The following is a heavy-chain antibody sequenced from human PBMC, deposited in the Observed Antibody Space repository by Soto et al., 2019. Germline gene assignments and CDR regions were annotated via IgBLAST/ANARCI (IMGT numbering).Heavy chain of an antibody. D-gene: IGHD1-26*01. CDR1: GDSVSSSSVT. V-gene: IGHV6-1*01. CDR2: AYYRSKWYN. J-gene: IGHJ5*01. CDR3: VRLIGNSWLDF. Sequence: PSQTLSLTCAISGDSVSSSSVTWNWIRQSPSRGLEWLGRAYYRSKWYNDYAESVKSRITINPDTSKHQFSLHLNSVTPEDTAVYYCVRLIGNSWLDFWGQGTLVTVSS.